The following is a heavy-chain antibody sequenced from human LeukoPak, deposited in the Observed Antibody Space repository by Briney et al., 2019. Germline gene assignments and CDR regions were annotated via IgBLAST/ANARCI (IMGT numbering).Heavy chain of an antibody. CDR1: GGSISSGDYY. J-gene: IGHJ4*02. CDR3: ARVGYRVLDY. Sequence: SQTLSLTCTVSGGSISSGDYYWSWIRQLPGKDLEWIGYIYYSGSTNYNPSLKSRVTISIDTSKSQFSLKLSSVTAADTAVYYCARVGYRVLDYWGQGTLVTVSS. D-gene: IGHD5/OR15-5a*01. V-gene: IGHV4-31*03. CDR2: IYYSGST.